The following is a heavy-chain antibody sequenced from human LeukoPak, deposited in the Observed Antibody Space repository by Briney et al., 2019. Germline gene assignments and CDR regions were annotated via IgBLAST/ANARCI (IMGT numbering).Heavy chain of an antibody. D-gene: IGHD2-2*01. CDR2: IYYSGST. J-gene: IGHJ4*02. CDR3: ARVVPAAIGVFDY. CDR1: GGSVSSSTNY. V-gene: IGHV4-39*07. Sequence: SETLSLTCTVSGGSVSSSTNYWGWTRQPPGKGLEWIGTIYYSGSTYYNPSLKSRVTISVDTSKNQFSLKLSSVTAADTAVYYCARVVPAAIGVFDYWGQGTLVTVSS.